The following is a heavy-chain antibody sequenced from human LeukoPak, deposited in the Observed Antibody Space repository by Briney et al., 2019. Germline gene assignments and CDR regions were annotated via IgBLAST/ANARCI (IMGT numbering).Heavy chain of an antibody. Sequence: ASVKVSCKASGYTFTSYYMHWVRQAPGQGLEWMGIINPSGGSTSYAQKFQGRVTMTRDMSTSTVCMELSSLRSEDTAVYYCARDNVAYYDSSGYYAPGDYWGQGTLVTVSS. CDR3: ARDNVAYYDSSGYYAPGDY. V-gene: IGHV1-46*01. CDR2: INPSGGST. CDR1: GYTFTSYY. J-gene: IGHJ4*02. D-gene: IGHD3-22*01.